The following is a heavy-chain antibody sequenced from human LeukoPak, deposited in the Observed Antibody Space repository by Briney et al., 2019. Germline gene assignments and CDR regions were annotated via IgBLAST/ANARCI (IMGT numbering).Heavy chain of an antibody. CDR3: ARLYQLLYPDVRYYYMDV. D-gene: IGHD2-2*02. V-gene: IGHV1-8*01. CDR1: GSTFTSYD. CDR2: MNPNSGNT. J-gene: IGHJ6*03. Sequence: ASVKVSCKASGSTFTSYDINWVRQATGQGLEWMGWMNPNSGNTGYAQKFQGRVTMTRNTSISTAYMELSSLRSEDTAVYYCARLYQLLYPDVRYYYMDVWGKGTTVTVSS.